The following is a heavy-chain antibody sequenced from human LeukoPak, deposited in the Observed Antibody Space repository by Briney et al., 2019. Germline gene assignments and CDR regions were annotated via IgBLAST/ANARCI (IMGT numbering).Heavy chain of an antibody. CDR2: IYYSGST. Sequence: PSETLSLTCTVSGGSISRYYWSWIRQPPGKGLEWIGYIYYSGSTNYNPSLKSRVTISVDTSKNQFSLKLSSVTAADTAVYYCARAAYYCSSTSCPLPWFDPWGQGTLVTVSS. V-gene: IGHV4-59*01. CDR3: ARAAYYCSSTSCPLPWFDP. D-gene: IGHD2-2*01. J-gene: IGHJ5*02. CDR1: GGSISRYY.